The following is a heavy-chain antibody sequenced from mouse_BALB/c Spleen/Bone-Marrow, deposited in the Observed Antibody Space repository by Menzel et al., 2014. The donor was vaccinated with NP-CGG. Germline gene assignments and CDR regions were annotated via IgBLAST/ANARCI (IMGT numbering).Heavy chain of an antibody. CDR1: GFTFSNFG. Sequence: EVKVVESGGGLVQPGGSRKLSCAASGFTFSNFGMHWFRQSPEKGLEWVAFVSTGSTIIYYADTVKGRFTISRDNPENPLFLQMTSLRSEDTAIYYCARSHFYGNYFDYWGQGTTLTVSS. CDR3: ARSHFYGNYFDY. V-gene: IGHV5-17*02. J-gene: IGHJ2*01. D-gene: IGHD2-1*01. CDR2: VSTGSTII.